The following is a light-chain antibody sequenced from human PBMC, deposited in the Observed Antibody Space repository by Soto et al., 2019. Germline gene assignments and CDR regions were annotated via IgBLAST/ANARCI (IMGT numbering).Light chain of an antibody. V-gene: IGKV3-11*01. J-gene: IGKJ4*01. Sequence: EIVLTQSPATLSLSPGERATLSCRTSQSVSSYLAWYQQKPGQAPRLLIYAASNRATGIPARFSGSGSGTDFTLTITGLEPEDFAVYYCQQRSDWPSTFGGGTKVEI. CDR2: AAS. CDR3: QQRSDWPST. CDR1: QSVSSY.